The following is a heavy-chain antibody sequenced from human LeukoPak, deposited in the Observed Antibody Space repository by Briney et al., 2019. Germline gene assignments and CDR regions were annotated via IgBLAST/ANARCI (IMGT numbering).Heavy chain of an antibody. V-gene: IGHV5-51*01. D-gene: IGHD6-19*01. CDR3: ATVGGTGYLRE. Sequence: GESLKISCKGSGYSFTNYWIAWVRQMSGKGLEWMGTIYPGDSRTRYGPSFEGQVTISADKSISTAYLQWSSLRASDTAMYYCATVGGTGYLREWGQGTLVTVSS. J-gene: IGHJ1*01. CDR1: GYSFTNYW. CDR2: IYPGDSRT.